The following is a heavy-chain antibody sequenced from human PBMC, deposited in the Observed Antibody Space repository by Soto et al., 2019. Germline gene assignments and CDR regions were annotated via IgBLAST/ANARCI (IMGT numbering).Heavy chain of an antibody. D-gene: IGHD3-22*01. J-gene: IGHJ5*02. CDR2: SRNKANSYTT. CDR3: VKEGYYYDSSGYYYGWFDP. V-gene: IGHV3-72*01. Sequence: PGGSLRLSCAASGFTFSDYDMDWVRQAPGKGLEWVGRSRNKANSYTTISVASVKGRFTISRDNSKNTLYLQMSSLRAEDTAVYYCVKEGYYYDSSGYYYGWFDPWGQGTLVTVSS. CDR1: GFTFSDYD.